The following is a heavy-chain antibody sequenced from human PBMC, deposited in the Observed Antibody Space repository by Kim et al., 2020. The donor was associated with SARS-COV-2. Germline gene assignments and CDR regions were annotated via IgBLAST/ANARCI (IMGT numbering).Heavy chain of an antibody. D-gene: IGHD3-22*01. Sequence: GGSLRLSCAASGFTFSSYGMHWVRQAPGKGLEWVAVIWYDGSNKYYADSVKGRFTISRDNSKNKLYLQMNSLRAEDTAVYYCARERGAMIVVVTYYYGMDVWGQGTTVTVSS. CDR2: IWYDGSNK. CDR3: ARERGAMIVVVTYYYGMDV. J-gene: IGHJ6*02. CDR1: GFTFSSYG. V-gene: IGHV3-33*01.